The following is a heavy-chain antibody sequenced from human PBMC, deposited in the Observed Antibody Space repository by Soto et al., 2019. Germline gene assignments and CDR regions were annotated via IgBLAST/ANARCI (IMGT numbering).Heavy chain of an antibody. CDR1: GFTFSTYA. J-gene: IGHJ4*02. CDR3: AKFHPPAFYRDDARDLHYGDH. Sequence: PGGSLRLSCTISGFTFSTYAMTWVRQAPGKGLEWVSTIDPSGGLTFYADSVKGRFTVSRDNSKSSLFLKMSSLRAQETAVYYCAKFHPPAFYRDDARDLHYGDHWGQGTQVTVSS. D-gene: IGHD3-10*01. CDR2: IDPSGGLT. V-gene: IGHV3-23*05.